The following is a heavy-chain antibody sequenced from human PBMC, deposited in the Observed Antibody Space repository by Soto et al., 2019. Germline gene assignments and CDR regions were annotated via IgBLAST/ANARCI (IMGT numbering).Heavy chain of an antibody. CDR1: GFTFSRSA. Sequence: GGSLRLSCAVSGFTFSRSAMSWVRQAPGKGLEWVSLISGSGGTPYYADSVKGRFTISRDNSKNTLYLQMHILRAEDTAVYYCAVGLAAAGPFDYWGQGTLVTVS. CDR3: AVGLAAAGPFDY. V-gene: IGHV3-23*01. D-gene: IGHD6-13*01. CDR2: ISGSGGTP. J-gene: IGHJ4*02.